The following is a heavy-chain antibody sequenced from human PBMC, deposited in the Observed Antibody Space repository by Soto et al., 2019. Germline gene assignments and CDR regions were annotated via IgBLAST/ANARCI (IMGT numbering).Heavy chain of an antibody. J-gene: IGHJ4*02. D-gene: IGHD3-10*01. CDR3: AKEWRYYGSGSPYYFDY. Sequence: QVQLVESGGGVVQPGRSLRLSCAASGFTFSSYGMHWVRQAPGKGLEWVAVISYDGSNKYYADSVKGRFTISRDNSKNTLYRQMNSLRAEDTDVYYCAKEWRYYGSGSPYYFDYWGQGTLVTVSS. CDR2: ISYDGSNK. V-gene: IGHV3-30*18. CDR1: GFTFSSYG.